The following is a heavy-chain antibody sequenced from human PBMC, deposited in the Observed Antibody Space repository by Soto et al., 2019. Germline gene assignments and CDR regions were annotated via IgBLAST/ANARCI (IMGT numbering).Heavy chain of an antibody. Sequence: QVQLVQSGAEVKKPESSVKVSCKAPGGTFSTYAISWVRQAPGQGLEWMGGIIPMFGTANYAQRFQDRVTITADESTNTVHMELSSLRSEDTGVYFCASGIQLWLRRINNGYSGWGQGTLVTVSS. J-gene: IGHJ4*02. CDR2: IIPMFGTA. D-gene: IGHD5-18*01. CDR1: GGTFSTYA. V-gene: IGHV1-69*12. CDR3: ASGIQLWLRRINNGYSG.